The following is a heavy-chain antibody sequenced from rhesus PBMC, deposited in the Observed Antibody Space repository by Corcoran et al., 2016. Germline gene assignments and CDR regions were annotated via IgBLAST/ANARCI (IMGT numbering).Heavy chain of an antibody. V-gene: IGHV4-106*01. Sequence: QVQLQESGPGLVKPSEPLSLTCAVSGGPISVDYQGGWIRKPPGKGLECIRYIYGSRGGANYTPSLKNRVTISIYTSKRHFSLKLSSVTAADTSVYYCTRLGAAFDSWGQGLRVTVSP. CDR2: IYGSRGGA. D-gene: IGHD1-44*02. CDR3: TRLGAAFDS. CDR1: GGPISVDYQ. J-gene: IGHJ3*01.